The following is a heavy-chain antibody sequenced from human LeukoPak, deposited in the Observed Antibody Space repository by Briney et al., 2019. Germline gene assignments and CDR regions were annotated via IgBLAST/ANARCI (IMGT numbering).Heavy chain of an antibody. D-gene: IGHD1/OR15-1a*01. CDR2: INPNSGGT. V-gene: IGHV1-2*02. J-gene: IGHJ1*01. Sequence: ASVKVSCKASGYTFTSYGISWVRQAPGQGLEWMGWINPNSGGTNYAQKFQGRVTMTRDTSISTAYMELSRLRSDDTAVYYCASLPNNAEYFQHWGQGTLVTVSS. CDR3: ASLPNNAEYFQH. CDR1: GYTFTSYG.